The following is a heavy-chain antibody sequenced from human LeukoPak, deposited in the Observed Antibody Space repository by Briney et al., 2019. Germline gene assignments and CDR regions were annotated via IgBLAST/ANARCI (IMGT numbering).Heavy chain of an antibody. D-gene: IGHD3-3*01. CDR2: IRGDSTET. V-gene: IGHV3-21*01. CDR3: ARGHFGVVLDY. CDR1: GFTFSSYS. Sequence: GGSLRLSCEGSGFTFSSYSMIWVRQAPGRGLEWVSSIRGDSTETRHADSLMGRFTISRDNAKKSLYLQMNSLRAEDTAVYYCARGHFGVVLDYWGQGTLVTVSS. J-gene: IGHJ4*02.